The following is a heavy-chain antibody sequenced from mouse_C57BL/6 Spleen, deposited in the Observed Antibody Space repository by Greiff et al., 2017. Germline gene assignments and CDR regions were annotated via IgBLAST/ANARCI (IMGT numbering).Heavy chain of an antibody. CDR2: IYPGSGNT. CDR1: GYTFTDYY. CDR3: ARSYYSNYPLDY. J-gene: IGHJ2*01. V-gene: IGHV1-76*01. Sequence: QVQLQQSGAELVRPGASVKLSCKASGYTFTDYYINWVKQRPGQGLEWIARIYPGSGNTYYNEKFKGKATLTAEKSSSTAYMQLSSLTSEDSAVYVCARSYYSNYPLDYWGQGTTLTVSS. D-gene: IGHD2-5*01.